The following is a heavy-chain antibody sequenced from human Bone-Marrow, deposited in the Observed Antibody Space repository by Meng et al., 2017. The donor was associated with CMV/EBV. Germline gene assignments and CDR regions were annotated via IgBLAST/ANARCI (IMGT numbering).Heavy chain of an antibody. V-gene: IGHV3-48*04. D-gene: IGHD2-2*01. CDR2: ISSSSSTI. CDR1: GFTFSSYS. J-gene: IGHJ1*01. Sequence: GESLKISCAASGFTFSSYSMNWVRQAPGKGLEWVSYISSSSSTIYYADSVKGRFTISRDNAKNSLYLQMNSLRAEDTAVYYCAVRYCSSTSCSEYFQHWGQGTLVTVSS. CDR3: AVRYCSSTSCSEYFQH.